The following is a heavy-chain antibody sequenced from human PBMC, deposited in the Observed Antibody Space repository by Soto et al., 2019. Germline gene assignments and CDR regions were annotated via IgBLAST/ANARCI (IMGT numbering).Heavy chain of an antibody. D-gene: IGHD2-2*01. J-gene: IGHJ5*01. V-gene: IGHV3-21*06. Sequence: GGSLRLSSAASGFTFSRYGMNWLRQAPGKGLEWVASISSSTSYVYYADSVKGRLSTSRDNAKNILYLEMYGLRTEDTAVYYCARDPSEGRVGNWFESWGQGTLVTVSS. CDR2: ISSSTSYV. CDR1: GFTFSRYG. CDR3: ARDPSEGRVGNWFES.